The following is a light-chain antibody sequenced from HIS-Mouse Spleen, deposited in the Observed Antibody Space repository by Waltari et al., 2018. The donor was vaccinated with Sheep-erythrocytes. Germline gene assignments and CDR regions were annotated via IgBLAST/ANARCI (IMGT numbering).Light chain of an antibody. Sequence: SYELTQPPSVSVSPGQTASITCSGDKLGDKYACWYQQKPGQSPVLVIYQDSKRPSGIPGRFSGSNSGNTATLTISWTQAMDEADYYCQAWDSSTAVFGGGTKLTVL. CDR2: QDS. CDR1: KLGDKY. J-gene: IGLJ2*01. V-gene: IGLV3-1*01. CDR3: QAWDSSTAV.